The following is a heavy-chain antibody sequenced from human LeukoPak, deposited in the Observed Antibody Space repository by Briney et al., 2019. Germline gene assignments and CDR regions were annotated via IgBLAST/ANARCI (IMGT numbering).Heavy chain of an antibody. J-gene: IGHJ3*02. V-gene: IGHV1-18*01. D-gene: IGHD6-19*01. CDR3: ARGRGRVAGTVKINDAFDI. CDR2: ISAYNVNT. Sequence: ASVKVSCKASGFTFTSYGISWVRQAPGQGLEWMGWISAYNVNTNYAQKLQGRATMTTDTSTSTAYMELRSLRSDDTAVYYCARGRGRVAGTVKINDAFDIWGQGTMVTVSS. CDR1: GFTFTSYG.